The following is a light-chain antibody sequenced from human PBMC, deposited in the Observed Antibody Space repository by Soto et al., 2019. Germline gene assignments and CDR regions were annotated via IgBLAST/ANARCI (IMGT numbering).Light chain of an antibody. CDR1: QSVRSSY. CDR3: QQYGDSPT. Sequence: EIVLTQSPGTLSLSPGERATLSCRASQSVRSSYLAWYQQKPGQAPRLLIYGASSRATGIPDRFSGSGSGTDSTLTINRLEPEDLAVYYCQQYGDSPTFGGGTKVEIK. J-gene: IGKJ4*01. CDR2: GAS. V-gene: IGKV3-20*01.